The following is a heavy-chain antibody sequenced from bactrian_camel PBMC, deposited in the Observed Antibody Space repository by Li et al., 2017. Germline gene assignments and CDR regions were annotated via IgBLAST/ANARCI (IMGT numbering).Heavy chain of an antibody. CDR2: TNFGRGRA. Sequence: HVQLVESGGGSVQAGVSLRLSCTAASRYLYTMGWFRQAPGKEREGVAATNFGRGRANYAGSVKGRFTISRDNAKKTLYLEMNMLKPEDTATYYCAEGRGSRGEHCYSLNYWGQGTQV. V-gene: IGHV3S54*01. D-gene: IGHD6*01. CDR1: RYLYT. CDR3: AEGRGSRGEHCYSLNY. J-gene: IGHJ4*01.